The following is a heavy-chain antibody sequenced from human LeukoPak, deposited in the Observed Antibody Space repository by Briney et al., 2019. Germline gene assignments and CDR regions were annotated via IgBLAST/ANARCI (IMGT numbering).Heavy chain of an antibody. D-gene: IGHD5-18*01. CDR1: GGSTSSGGYY. J-gene: IGHJ4*02. CDR3: ARERSGYRGVDY. V-gene: IGHV4-31*03. Sequence: SQTLSLTRTVSGGSTSSGGYYWSWIRQHPGKGLEWIGYIYYSGSTYYNPSLKSRVTISVDTSKNQFSLKLSSVTAADTAVYYCARERSGYRGVDYWGQGTLVTVSS. CDR2: IYYSGST.